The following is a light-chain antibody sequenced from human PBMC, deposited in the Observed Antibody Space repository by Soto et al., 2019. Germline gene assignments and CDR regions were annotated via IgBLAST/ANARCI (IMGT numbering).Light chain of an antibody. CDR2: GAS. Sequence: EIVMTQSPATLSVSPGERATLSCRASQSVSSNLAWYQQKPGQAPSLLIYGASARATGIPARFCGSGSGTEFTLTISSLQSEDFAVYYCQHYNNWPFTFGQGTKLEI. J-gene: IGKJ2*01. V-gene: IGKV3-15*01. CDR3: QHYNNWPFT. CDR1: QSVSSN.